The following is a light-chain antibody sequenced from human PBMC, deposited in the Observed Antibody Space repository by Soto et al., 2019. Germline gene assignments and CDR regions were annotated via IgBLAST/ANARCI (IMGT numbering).Light chain of an antibody. Sequence: EIVLTQSPGTLSLSPGERATLSCRASQSVSSSYLAWYQQKPGQAPRLLIYVASSRATGIPDRFSGSGSGTDFTLTISSLEPEDSAVYYCQQHGYSPWTFGQGTKVEVK. CDR1: QSVSSSY. V-gene: IGKV3-20*01. CDR3: QQHGYSPWT. J-gene: IGKJ1*01. CDR2: VAS.